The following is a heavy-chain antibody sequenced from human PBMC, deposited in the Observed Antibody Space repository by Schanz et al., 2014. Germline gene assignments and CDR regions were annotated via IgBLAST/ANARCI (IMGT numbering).Heavy chain of an antibody. V-gene: IGHV4-31*03. D-gene: IGHD2-15*01. CDR1: GDSMSSGGYY. CDR3: ARLVGPSFYYGMDV. CDR2: IYDSGNT. J-gene: IGHJ6*02. Sequence: QVQLQESGPGVVKPSQTLSLTCNVSGDSMSSGGYYWNWIRQHPGKGLEWIGYIYDSGNTYYNPSLKSRVTMSIDTSENQFSLNLRSVTGADTAVYYCARLVGPSFYYGMDVWGQGTTVTVSS.